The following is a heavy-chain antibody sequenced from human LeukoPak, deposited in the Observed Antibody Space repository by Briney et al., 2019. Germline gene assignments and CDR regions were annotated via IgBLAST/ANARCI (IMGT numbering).Heavy chain of an antibody. Sequence: SETLSLTCTVSGYSISSGYYWGWIRQPPGKGLEWIGEINHSGSTNYNPSLKSRVTISVDTSKNQFSLKLSSVTAADTAVYYCASSGYSYGEYYFDYWGQGTLVTVSS. J-gene: IGHJ4*02. V-gene: IGHV4-38-2*02. CDR1: GYSISSGYY. CDR2: INHSGST. D-gene: IGHD5-18*01. CDR3: ASSGYSYGEYYFDY.